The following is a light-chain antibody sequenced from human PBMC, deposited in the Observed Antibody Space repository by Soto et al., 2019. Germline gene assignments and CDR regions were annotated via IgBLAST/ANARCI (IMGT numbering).Light chain of an antibody. Sequence: DIQMTQSPSSLSASVGDRVTITCRASQTILTYLNWYQQKPGKAPKLLIYAASSLQSGVPSRFSGGGSATDFTLTISSLQPEDFATYYCQQSFSTTWTFGRGTKVEIK. CDR3: QQSFSTTWT. CDR2: AAS. CDR1: QTILTY. J-gene: IGKJ1*01. V-gene: IGKV1-39*01.